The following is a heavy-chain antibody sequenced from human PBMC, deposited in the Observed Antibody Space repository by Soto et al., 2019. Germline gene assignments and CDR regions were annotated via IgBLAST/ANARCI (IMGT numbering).Heavy chain of an antibody. Sequence: EVQLLESGGGLVQPGGSLRLSCAASGFTFSSYAMSWVRQAPGKGLEWVSAISGSGGSTYYADSVKGRFTISRDNSKNTLYLQMNSLRAEDTAVYYCAKDDVISHLYYYYGMDVWGQGTTVTVSS. V-gene: IGHV3-23*01. CDR3: AKDDVISHLYYYYGMDV. J-gene: IGHJ6*02. CDR1: GFTFSSYA. CDR2: ISGSGGST.